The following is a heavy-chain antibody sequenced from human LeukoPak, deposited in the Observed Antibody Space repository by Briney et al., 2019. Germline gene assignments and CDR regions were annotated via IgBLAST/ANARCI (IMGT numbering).Heavy chain of an antibody. CDR3: AKRPRYCSSTSCYEVDY. D-gene: IGHD2-2*01. Sequence: GGSLRLSCAASGFTFSSYAMSWVRQAPGKGLEWVSAVSGSGGSTYYADSVKGRFTISRDNSKNTLYLQMNSLRAEDTAVYYCAKRPRYCSSTSCYEVDYWGQGTLVTVSS. CDR1: GFTFSSYA. CDR2: VSGSGGST. V-gene: IGHV3-23*01. J-gene: IGHJ4*02.